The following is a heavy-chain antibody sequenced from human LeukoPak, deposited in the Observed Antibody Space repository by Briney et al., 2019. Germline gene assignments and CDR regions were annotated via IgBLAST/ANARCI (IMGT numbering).Heavy chain of an antibody. Sequence: SETLSLTCTVSGGSISSYYWSWIRQPPGKGLEWIGYIYYSGSTNYNPSLKSRFTISVDTSKNLFSLKLSSVTAADTAVYYCARGTYYYDSSGYYARWFDPWGQGTLVTVSS. D-gene: IGHD3-22*01. J-gene: IGHJ5*02. CDR2: IYYSGST. CDR1: GGSISSYY. V-gene: IGHV4-59*01. CDR3: ARGTYYYDSSGYYARWFDP.